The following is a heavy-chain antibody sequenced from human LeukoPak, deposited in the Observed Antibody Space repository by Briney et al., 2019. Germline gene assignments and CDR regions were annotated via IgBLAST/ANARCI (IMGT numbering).Heavy chain of an antibody. CDR1: GFTFSSYG. CDR2: ISYDGSNK. V-gene: IGHV3-30*18. Sequence: GGSLRLSCAASGFTFSSYGMHWVRQAPGKGLEWVAVISYDGSNKYYADSVKGRFTISRDNSKNTLYLQMNSLRAEDTAVYYCAKVAEYCSSTSCYQNYYYYYMDVWGKGTTVTISS. CDR3: AKVAEYCSSTSCYQNYYYYYMDV. J-gene: IGHJ6*03. D-gene: IGHD2-2*01.